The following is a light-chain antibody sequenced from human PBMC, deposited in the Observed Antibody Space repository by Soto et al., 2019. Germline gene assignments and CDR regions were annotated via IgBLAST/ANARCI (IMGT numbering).Light chain of an antibody. CDR2: EVS. CDR1: SSDVGGYNY. CDR3: SSYTSSSTLVV. Sequence: QSALTQPASVSGSPGQSITISCTGPSSDVGGYNYVSWYQQHPGKAPKLMIYEVSNRPSGVSNRFSGSKSGNTASLTISGLQAEDEAEYYCSSYTSSSTLVVFGGGTKVTVL. J-gene: IGLJ2*01. V-gene: IGLV2-14*01.